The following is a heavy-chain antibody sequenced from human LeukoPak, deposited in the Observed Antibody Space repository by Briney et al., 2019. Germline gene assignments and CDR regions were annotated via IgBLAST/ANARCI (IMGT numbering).Heavy chain of an antibody. CDR1: GYTFTGYY. V-gene: IGHV1-2*02. Sequence: ASVKVSCKASGYTFTGYYMHWVRQAPGQGLEWMGWINPNSGGTNYVQKFQGRVTMTRDTSISTAYMELSRLRSDDTAVYYCARGPPFGEFLYWGQGTLVTVSS. CDR3: ARGPPFGEFLY. J-gene: IGHJ4*02. D-gene: IGHD3-10*01. CDR2: INPNSGGT.